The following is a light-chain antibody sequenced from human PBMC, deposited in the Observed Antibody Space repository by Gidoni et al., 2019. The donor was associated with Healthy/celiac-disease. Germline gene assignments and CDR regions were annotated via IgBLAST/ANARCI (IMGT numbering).Light chain of an antibody. J-gene: IGLJ3*02. V-gene: IGLV3-9*01. CDR3: QVWDSSTGV. Sequence: SSELTQPLSVSVALGQTARITAGGNNIGSKNVHWYQQKPGQAPVLVIYRDSNRPSGIPERFSGSNSGNTATLTISRAQAGDEADYYCQVWDSSTGVFGGGTKLTVL. CDR2: RDS. CDR1: NIGSKN.